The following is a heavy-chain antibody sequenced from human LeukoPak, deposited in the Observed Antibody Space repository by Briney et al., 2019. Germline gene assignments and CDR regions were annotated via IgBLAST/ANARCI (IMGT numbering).Heavy chain of an antibody. CDR3: ARVRDSGSYFYPWFDP. V-gene: IGHV1-46*01. J-gene: IGHJ5*02. CDR1: GYTFTIYY. CDR2: INPSGGST. Sequence: ASVKVSCKASGYTFTIYYMHWVRQAPGQGLEWMGIINPSGGSTSYAQKFQGRVTMTRDTSTSTVYMELSSLRSEDTAVYYCARVRDSGSYFYPWFDPWGQGTLVTVSS. D-gene: IGHD1-26*01.